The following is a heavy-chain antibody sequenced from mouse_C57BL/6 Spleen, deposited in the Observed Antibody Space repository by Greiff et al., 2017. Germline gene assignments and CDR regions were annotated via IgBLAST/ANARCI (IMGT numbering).Heavy chain of an antibody. CDR3: TRSRYSPFFDY. CDR2: IRNKANNHAT. D-gene: IGHD2-12*01. CDR1: GFTFSDAW. V-gene: IGHV6-6*01. J-gene: IGHJ2*01. Sequence: VQLKESGGGLVQPGGSMKLSCAASGFTFSDAWMDWVRQSPEKGLEWVAEIRNKANNHATYYAESVKGRFTISRDDSKSSVCLQMNSLRAEDTGIYYCTRSRYSPFFDYWGQGTTLTVSS.